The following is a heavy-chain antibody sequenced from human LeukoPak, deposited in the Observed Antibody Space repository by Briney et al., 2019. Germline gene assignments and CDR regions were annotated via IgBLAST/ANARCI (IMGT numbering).Heavy chain of an antibody. CDR1: GLTFSNYD. CDR3: ARDPPTASGYYIGWSDS. J-gene: IGHJ5*01. V-gene: IGHV3-23*01. CDR2: ISGDGGST. D-gene: IGHD3-3*01. Sequence: GGSLRLSCAASGLTFSNYDMSWVRQAPGKGLEWVSSISGDGGSTYSADPVKGRFTISRDNSENTLYLQMDSLTADDTAVYYCARDPPTASGYYIGWSDSWGPGTLVTVSS.